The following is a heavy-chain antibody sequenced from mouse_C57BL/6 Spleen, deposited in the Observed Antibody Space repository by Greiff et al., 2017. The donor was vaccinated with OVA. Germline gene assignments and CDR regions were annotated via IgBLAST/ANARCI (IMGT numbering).Heavy chain of an antibody. J-gene: IGHJ1*03. Sequence: QVHVKQSGAELVKPGASVKISCKASGYAFSSYWMNWVKQRPGKGLEWIGQIYPGDGDTNYNGKFKGKATLTADKSSSTAYMQLSSLTSEDSAVYFCARTGRWYFDVWGTGTTVTVSS. CDR3: ARTGRWYFDV. CDR1: GYAFSSYW. V-gene: IGHV1-80*01. CDR2: IYPGDGDT.